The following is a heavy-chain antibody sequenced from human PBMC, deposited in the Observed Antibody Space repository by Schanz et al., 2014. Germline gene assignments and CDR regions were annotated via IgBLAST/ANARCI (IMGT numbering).Heavy chain of an antibody. CDR3: ATEGPGIVVIPAAGLDY. V-gene: IGHV1-8*01. CDR1: GYTFTSYD. Sequence: QVLLVQSGAEVKKPGASVKVSCKASGYTFTSYDINWVRQATGQGLEWMGWMNPNSGDRNYAQKFQGRVTMTRDTSISTAYMELSRLKSEDTAVYYCATEGPGIVVIPAAGLDYWGQEPWSPSPQ. CDR2: MNPNSGDR. D-gene: IGHD2-2*01. J-gene: IGHJ4*01.